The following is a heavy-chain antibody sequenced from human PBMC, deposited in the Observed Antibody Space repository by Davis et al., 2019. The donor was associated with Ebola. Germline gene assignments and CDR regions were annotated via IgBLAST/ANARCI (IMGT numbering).Heavy chain of an antibody. CDR2: INHSGST. V-gene: IGHV4-34*01. CDR3: ACGYCSSTSCYSNVGGWFDP. Sequence: PSETLSLTCAVYGGSFSGYYWSWIRQPPGKGLEWIGEINHSGSTNYNPSLKSRVTISVDTSKNQFSLKLSSVTAADTAVYYCACGYCSSTSCYSNVGGWFDPWGQGTLVTVSS. CDR1: GGSFSGYY. J-gene: IGHJ5*02. D-gene: IGHD2-2*01.